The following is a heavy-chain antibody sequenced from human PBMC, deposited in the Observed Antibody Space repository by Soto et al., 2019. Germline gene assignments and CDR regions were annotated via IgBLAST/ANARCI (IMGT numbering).Heavy chain of an antibody. J-gene: IGHJ6*02. CDR3: AKATKGNYYNGMDL. V-gene: IGHV3-23*01. Sequence: EVQLLESGGDLVQPGGSLRLSCAASGFTFSSYAMSWVRQAPGKGLEWVSAISGSGGSTYYADSVKGRFTISRDNSKNTLYLQMNSLRAEDTAVYYCAKATKGNYYNGMDLWGQGTTVTVSS. CDR2: ISGSGGST. D-gene: IGHD6-13*01. CDR1: GFTFSSYA.